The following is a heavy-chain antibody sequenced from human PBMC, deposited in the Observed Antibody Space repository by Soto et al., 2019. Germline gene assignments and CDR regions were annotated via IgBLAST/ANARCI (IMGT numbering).Heavy chain of an antibody. D-gene: IGHD5-18*01. J-gene: IGHJ4*02. CDR2: IYWDDDK. V-gene: IGHV2-5*02. CDR1: GFSLTTSGVG. CDR3: AHRGYMYGNWDHGYFDY. Sequence: QITLKESGPTRVRPTQTLALTCTFSGFSLTTSGVGVGWIRKTPGKALEWLAVIYWDDDKRYSPSLKSRLTNTKXXSXNXAVLTMADMDPVDPATYFCAHRGYMYGNWDHGYFDYWGQGTLVTVSS.